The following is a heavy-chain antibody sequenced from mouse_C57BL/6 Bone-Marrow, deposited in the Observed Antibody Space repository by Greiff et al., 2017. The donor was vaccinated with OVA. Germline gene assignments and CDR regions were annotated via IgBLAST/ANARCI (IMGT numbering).Heavy chain of an antibody. CDR3: ARGDSSGYWFAY. V-gene: IGHV1-55*01. CDR1: GYTFTSYW. D-gene: IGHD3-2*02. Sequence: QVQLQQPGAELVKPGASVKMSCKASGYTFTSYWITWVKQRPGQGLEWIGDIYPGSGSTNYNEKFKSKATLTVDKSSSTAYMQLSSLTSEDSAVYYCARGDSSGYWFAYWGQGTLVTVSA. CDR2: IYPGSGST. J-gene: IGHJ3*01.